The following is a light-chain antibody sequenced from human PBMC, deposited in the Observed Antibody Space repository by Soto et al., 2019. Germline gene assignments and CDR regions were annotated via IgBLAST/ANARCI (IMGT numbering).Light chain of an antibody. CDR3: SSSTHSNNVV. CDR1: SGDIGAYDH. J-gene: IGLJ2*01. CDR2: DVT. Sequence: QSALTQPASVSGSPGQSVILSCSGTSGDIGAYDHVAWFQQHPGEVPKLLLRDVTNRPSGVSGRFSGSKSGNTAYLTISGLRPEDEADYYCSSSTHSNNVVFGGGTKLTVL. V-gene: IGLV2-14*03.